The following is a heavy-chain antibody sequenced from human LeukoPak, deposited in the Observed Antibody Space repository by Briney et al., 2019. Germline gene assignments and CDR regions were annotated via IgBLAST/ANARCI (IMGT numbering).Heavy chain of an antibody. V-gene: IGHV4-34*01. J-gene: IGHJ5*02. CDR3: ASHPAPYNWFDP. CDR2: INHSGST. CDR1: GGSFSGYY. Sequence: SETLSLTCAVYGGSFSGYYWSWIRQPPGKGLEWIGEINHSGSTNYNPSLKSRVTISVDTSKNQFSLKLSPVTAADTAVYYCASHPAPYNWFDPWGQGTLVTVSS.